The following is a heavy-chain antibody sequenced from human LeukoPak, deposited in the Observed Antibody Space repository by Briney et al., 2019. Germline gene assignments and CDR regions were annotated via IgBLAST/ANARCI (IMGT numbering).Heavy chain of an antibody. CDR2: ISYDGSNK. V-gene: IGHV3-30-3*01. Sequence: PGRSLRLSCAASGFTFSSYAMHWVRQAPGKGLEWVAVISYDGSNKYYADSVKGRFTISRDNSKNTLYLQMNSLRAEDTAVYYCARDLGIPVEWLLFDYWGQGTLVTVSS. J-gene: IGHJ4*02. CDR1: GFTFSSYA. D-gene: IGHD3-3*01. CDR3: ARDLGIPVEWLLFDY.